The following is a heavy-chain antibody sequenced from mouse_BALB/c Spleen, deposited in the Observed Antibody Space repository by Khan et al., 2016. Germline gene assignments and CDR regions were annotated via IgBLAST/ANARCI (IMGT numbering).Heavy chain of an antibody. Sequence: EVELVESGGGLVQPGGSRKLSCAASGFTFSVFGIHWVRQAPEKGLEWVAYISGGSSTIYYADTAKGRFTISRDNPKNTLFLQMTSLRSEDTAVYYCARLTPYAMDYWGQGTSVTVSS. CDR2: ISGGSSTI. J-gene: IGHJ4*01. V-gene: IGHV5-17*02. D-gene: IGHD4-1*01. CDR1: GFTFSVFG. CDR3: ARLTPYAMDY.